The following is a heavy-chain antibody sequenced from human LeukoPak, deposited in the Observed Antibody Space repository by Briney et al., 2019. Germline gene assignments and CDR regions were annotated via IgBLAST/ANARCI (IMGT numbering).Heavy chain of an antibody. V-gene: IGHV4-38-2*01. D-gene: IGHD3-10*01. CDR1: GYSISSGYY. CDR2: MYHSRGT. J-gene: IGHJ6*04. CDR3: ASYYASGVSAYDYFGMDV. Sequence: SETLSLTCAVSGYSISSGYYWGWIRQPPGKGLEWIGSMYHSRGTYYNPSLKSRVTMSMDTSKNQFSLRLSSVTAADTAVYYCASYYASGVSAYDYFGMDVWGKGTTVTVS.